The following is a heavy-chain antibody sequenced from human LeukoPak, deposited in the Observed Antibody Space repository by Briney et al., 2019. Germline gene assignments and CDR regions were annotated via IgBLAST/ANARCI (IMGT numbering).Heavy chain of an antibody. D-gene: IGHD6-13*01. CDR2: IVPILHTA. CDR3: ASSIPGAADR. CDR1: GGTFTSYA. Sequence: SVKVSCKASGGTFTSYALTWVRQAPGQGLEGMGGIVPILHTAKYAQKFQERVTITADEYTTTAYMELSSLRADDTAMYYCASSIPGAADRWGQGTLVTVSS. V-gene: IGHV1-69*01. J-gene: IGHJ4*02.